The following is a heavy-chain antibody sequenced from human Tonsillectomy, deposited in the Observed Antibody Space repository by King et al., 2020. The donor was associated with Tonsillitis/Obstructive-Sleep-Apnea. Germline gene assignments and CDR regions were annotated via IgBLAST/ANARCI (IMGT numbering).Heavy chain of an antibody. CDR2: ISWNSGSI. Sequence: VQLVESGGGLVQPGRSLRLSCAASGFTFDDYAMHWVRQAPGKGLEWVSGISWNSGSIDYADSVKGRFTISRDNAKNSLYLQMNSLRAEDTALYYCGKAMGCIVGTSLDAFDIWGRGTMVIVSS. J-gene: IGHJ3*02. D-gene: IGHD1-26*01. CDR1: GFTFDDYA. CDR3: GKAMGCIVGTSLDAFDI. V-gene: IGHV3-9*01.